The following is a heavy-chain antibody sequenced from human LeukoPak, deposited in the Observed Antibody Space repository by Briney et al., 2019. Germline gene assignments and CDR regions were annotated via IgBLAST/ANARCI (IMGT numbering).Heavy chain of an antibody. J-gene: IGHJ4*02. CDR2: ISYSSETT. V-gene: IGHV3-48*04. D-gene: IGHD1-26*01. CDR3: ARVARGNYYHFDS. Sequence: PGGSLRLSCEASGFTFSSYSLTWVRQAPGKGLEWVSYISYSSETTSYADSVKGRFTSSRDYAKKSLYLQMNSLRAEDTAIYFCARVARGNYYHFDSWGQGTLVTVSS. CDR1: GFTFSSYS.